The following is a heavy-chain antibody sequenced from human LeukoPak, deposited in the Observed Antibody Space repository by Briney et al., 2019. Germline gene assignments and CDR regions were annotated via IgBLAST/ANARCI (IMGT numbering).Heavy chain of an antibody. V-gene: IGHV4-31*03. D-gene: IGHD6-13*01. CDR3: ARDLSVAAAGTTSYYYGMDV. CDR2: IYYSGST. J-gene: IGHJ6*02. CDR1: GGSISSGGYY. Sequence: SETLSLTCTVSGGSISSGGYYWSWIRQHPGTGLEWIGYIYYSGSTYYNPSLKSRVTISVDTSKNQFSLKLSSVTAADTAVYYCARDLSVAAAGTTSYYYGMDVWGQGTAVTVSS.